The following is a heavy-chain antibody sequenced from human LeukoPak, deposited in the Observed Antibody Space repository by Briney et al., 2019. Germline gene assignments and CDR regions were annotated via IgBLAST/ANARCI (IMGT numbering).Heavy chain of an antibody. J-gene: IGHJ4*02. D-gene: IGHD3-16*01. CDR2: ITSGANT. Sequence: PGGSLRLSCAASGFTFNTYAMSWVRQAPGKGLEWVSGITSGANTYYADSVKGRFTISRDNSENTLNLQMNSLRAEDTPIFSCGKARGGDITAVFNYGGQGTRVTVSS. V-gene: IGHV3-23*01. CDR1: GFTFNTYA. CDR3: GKARGGDITAVFNY.